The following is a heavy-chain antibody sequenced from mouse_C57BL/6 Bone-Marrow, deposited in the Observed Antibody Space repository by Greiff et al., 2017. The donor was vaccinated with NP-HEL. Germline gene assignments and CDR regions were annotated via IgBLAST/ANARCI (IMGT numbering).Heavy chain of an antibody. CDR1: GYTFTSYW. CDR2: IDPNSGGT. CDR3: ARYYYGSRGWYFDV. D-gene: IGHD1-1*01. J-gene: IGHJ1*03. V-gene: IGHV1-72*01. Sequence: VQLQQPVADLVKPGASVKLSCKASGYTFTSYWMHWVKQRPGRGLEWIGRIDPNSGGTKFNEKFKTKATLTVDKPSSTAYMQLSSLTSEDSAVYYCARYYYGSRGWYFDVWGTGTTVTVSS.